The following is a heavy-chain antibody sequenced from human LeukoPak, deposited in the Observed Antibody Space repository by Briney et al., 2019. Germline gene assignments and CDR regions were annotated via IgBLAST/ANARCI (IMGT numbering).Heavy chain of an antibody. CDR1: GGTFSSYA. V-gene: IGHV3-30-3*01. CDR2: ISYDGSNK. D-gene: IGHD2-2*01. Sequence: SCKASGGTFSSYAMHWVRQAPGKGLEWVAVISYDGSNKYYADSVKGRFTISRDNSKNTLYLQMNSLRAEDTAVYYCARGGFGYCSSTSCATPGYFQHWGQGTLVTVSS. CDR3: ARGGFGYCSSTSCATPGYFQH. J-gene: IGHJ1*01.